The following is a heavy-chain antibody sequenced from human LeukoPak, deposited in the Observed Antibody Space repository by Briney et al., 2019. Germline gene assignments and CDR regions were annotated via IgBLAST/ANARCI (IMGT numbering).Heavy chain of an antibody. D-gene: IGHD3-22*01. CDR3: ARGVGYYDSSGQGYYFDY. CDR1: GGSFSGYY. J-gene: IGHJ4*02. Sequence: SETLSLTCAVYGGSFSGYYWSWIRQPPGKGLEWIGEINHSGSTNYNPSLKSRVTISVDTSKNQFSLKLSSVTAADTAVYYCARGVGYYDSSGQGYYFDYWGRGTLVTVSS. V-gene: IGHV4-34*01. CDR2: INHSGST.